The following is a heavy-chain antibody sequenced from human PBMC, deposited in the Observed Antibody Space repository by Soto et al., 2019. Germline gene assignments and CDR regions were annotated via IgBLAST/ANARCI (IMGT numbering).Heavy chain of an antibody. J-gene: IGHJ6*02. Sequence: GESLKISCKGSGYSFTNYCICLVRHMPRKGLEFMGIVEPGESDTRYRPSFQGQVTISADKSISTANLKCTSLKASNTVMYYCAGHEYGYCKAKSCYVHGMDVWGQGTTVTVSS. CDR1: GYSFTNYC. D-gene: IGHD2-15*01. CDR3: AGHEYGYCKAKSCYVHGMDV. V-gene: IGHV5-51*01. CDR2: VEPGESDT.